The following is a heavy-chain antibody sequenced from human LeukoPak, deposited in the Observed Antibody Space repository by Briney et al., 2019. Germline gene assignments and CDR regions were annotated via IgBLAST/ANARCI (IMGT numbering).Heavy chain of an antibody. CDR1: GGTFSSYA. J-gene: IGHJ4*02. CDR3: ATEANLNVNVGGGY. CDR2: IIPMFGTA. D-gene: IGHD1-1*01. V-gene: IGHV1-69*13. Sequence: ASVKVSCMASGGTFSSYAISWVRQAPGQGLEWMGGIIPMFGTANYAQKFQGRVTITADESTSTAYMELSSLRSEDTAVYYCATEANLNVNVGGGYWGQGTLVTVSS.